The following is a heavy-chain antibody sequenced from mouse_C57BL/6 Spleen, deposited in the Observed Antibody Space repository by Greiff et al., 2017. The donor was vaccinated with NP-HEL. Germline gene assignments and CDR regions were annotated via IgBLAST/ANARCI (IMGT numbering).Heavy chain of an antibody. V-gene: IGHV1-54*01. J-gene: IGHJ4*01. CDR1: GYAFTNSL. Sequence: VQLQQSGAELVRPGTSVKVSCKASGYAFTNSLIAWVKQRPGQGLEWIGVIHTGSGGNNYNEKFQGKATMNADKSSSTAYMHLSSLTSEDSAVYFFARGGWLLRDYWGQGTSVTVST. CDR3: ARGGWLLRDY. CDR2: IHTGSGGN. D-gene: IGHD2-3*01.